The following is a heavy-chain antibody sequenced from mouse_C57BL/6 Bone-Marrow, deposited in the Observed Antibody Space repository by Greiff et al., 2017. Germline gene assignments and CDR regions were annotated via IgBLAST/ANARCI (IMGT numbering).Heavy chain of an antibody. J-gene: IGHJ2*01. CDR1: GYTFPSSG. Sequence: QVQLQQSGAELARPGASVKLSCKASGYTFPSSGISWVKQRTGQGLEWIGEIYPRRGNTYYNEKFKGKATLTADKSSSTAYMELRSLTSEDSAVYFCASYGYYGRGHWGQGTTLTVSS. D-gene: IGHD2-3*01. CDR3: ASYGYYGRGH. V-gene: IGHV1-81*01. CDR2: IYPRRGNT.